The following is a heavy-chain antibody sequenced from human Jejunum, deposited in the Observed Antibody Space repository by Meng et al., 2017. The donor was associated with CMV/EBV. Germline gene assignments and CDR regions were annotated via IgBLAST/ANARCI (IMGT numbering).Heavy chain of an antibody. CDR2: AKPKSYTT. CDR3: VRDNWGLDY. CDR1: GFIFTDYY. D-gene: IGHD7-27*01. J-gene: IGHJ4*02. V-gene: IGHV3-72*01. Sequence: LTLSWSASGFIFTDYYMDWVRQDPGKGLEWVGRAKPKSYTTQFAASVEGRFTISRDDSKNSLFLQMNNLKTEDTALYYCVRDNWGLDYWGQGTLVTVSS.